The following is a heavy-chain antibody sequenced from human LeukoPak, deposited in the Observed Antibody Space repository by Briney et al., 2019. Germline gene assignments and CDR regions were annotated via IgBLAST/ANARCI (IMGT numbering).Heavy chain of an antibody. V-gene: IGHV4-59*08. Sequence: SETLSLTCTVSGGSLSSYYWSWLRQPPGKGLEWIGYIYYSGSTNYNPSLKSRVTISVDTSKNQFSLKLSSVTAADTAVYYCARHYYDSSGSFDYWGQGTLVTVSS. CDR3: ARHYYDSSGSFDY. J-gene: IGHJ4*02. D-gene: IGHD3-22*01. CDR2: IYYSGST. CDR1: GGSLSSYY.